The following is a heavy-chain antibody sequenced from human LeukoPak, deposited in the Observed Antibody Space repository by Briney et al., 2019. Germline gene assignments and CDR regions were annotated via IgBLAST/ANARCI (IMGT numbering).Heavy chain of an antibody. CDR2: IYYSGST. CDR3: ARARYSRSSGSYYGMDV. CDR1: GGSISSGGYY. D-gene: IGHD6-6*01. Sequence: PSETLSLTCTVSGGSISSGGYYWSWIRQHPGKGLEWIGYIYYSGSTYYNPSLKSRVSISVDTSKNQFSLKLDSVTAADTAMYYCARARYSRSSGSYYGMDVWGQGTTVTVSS. V-gene: IGHV4-31*03. J-gene: IGHJ6*02.